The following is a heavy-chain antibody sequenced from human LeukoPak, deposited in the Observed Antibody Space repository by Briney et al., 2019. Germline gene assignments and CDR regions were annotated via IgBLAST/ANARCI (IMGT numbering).Heavy chain of an antibody. J-gene: IGHJ4*02. V-gene: IGHV4-4*02. Sequence: SETLSLTCAVSGGSITSTNWWSWVRQPPGQGLEWIGETSLTGRTNYNPSLIGRVIMSLDESRNQLSLTLTSVTAADTAMYYCTRESGPYCPFGYWGQGTLVVVPS. CDR2: TSLTGRT. D-gene: IGHD1-26*01. CDR3: TRESGPYCPFGY. CDR1: GGSITSTNW.